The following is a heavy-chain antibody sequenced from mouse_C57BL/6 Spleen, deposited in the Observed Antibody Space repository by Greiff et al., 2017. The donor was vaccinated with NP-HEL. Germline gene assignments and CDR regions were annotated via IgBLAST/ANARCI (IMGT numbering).Heavy chain of an antibody. Sequence: EVQLQQSGPELVKPGASVKISCEASGYTFTDYYMNWVKQSHGKSLEWIGDINPNNGGTSYNQKFKGKATLTVDKSSSTAYMELRSLTSEDSAVYYCARSFDYWGQGTTLTVSS. CDR3: ARSFDY. J-gene: IGHJ2*01. V-gene: IGHV1-26*01. CDR2: INPNNGGT. CDR1: GYTFTDYY.